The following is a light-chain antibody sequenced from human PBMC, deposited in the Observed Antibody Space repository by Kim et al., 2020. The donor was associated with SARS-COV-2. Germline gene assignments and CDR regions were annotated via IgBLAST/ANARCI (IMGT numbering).Light chain of an antibody. J-gene: IGLJ3*02. CDR2: GKN. Sequence: SSELTQDPAVSVALGQTVRITCQGDSLRSYYASWYQQKPGQAPGLVIYGKNNRPSGIPDRFSGSSSGNTASLTITGAQAEDEADYYCNSRDSSGNHLVFG. CDR3: NSRDSSGNHLV. CDR1: SLRSYY. V-gene: IGLV3-19*01.